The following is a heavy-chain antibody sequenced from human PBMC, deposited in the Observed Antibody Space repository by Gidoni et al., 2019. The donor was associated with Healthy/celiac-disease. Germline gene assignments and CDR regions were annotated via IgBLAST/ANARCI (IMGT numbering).Heavy chain of an antibody. V-gene: IGHV4-34*01. Sequence: QVQLQQWGAGLLKPSETLSLTCAVYGGSFSGYYWSWIRQPPGKGLEWIGEINHSGSTNYNPSLKSRVTISVDTSKNQFSLKLSSVTAADTAVYYCARGPSRSTSCYTVSGLCYYGMDVWGRGTTVTVSS. CDR2: INHSGST. D-gene: IGHD2-2*02. CDR3: ARGPSRSTSCYTVSGLCYYGMDV. CDR1: GGSFSGYY. J-gene: IGHJ6*02.